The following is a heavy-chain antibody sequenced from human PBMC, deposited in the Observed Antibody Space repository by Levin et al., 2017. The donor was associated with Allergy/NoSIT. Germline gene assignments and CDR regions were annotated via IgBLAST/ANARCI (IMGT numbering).Heavy chain of an antibody. Sequence: GSGPTLVKPTQTFTLTCTFSGFSLTTSGMCVSWIRQPPGNALEWLARIDWDDDKYYSTSLKTRLTISRDTSKNQVVLTMTSMDPVDTATYYCARATNHNYGRGFDYWGQGTPVTVSS. D-gene: IGHD3-10*01. J-gene: IGHJ4*02. CDR2: IDWDDDK. CDR3: ARATNHNYGRGFDY. V-gene: IGHV2-70*11. CDR1: GFSLTTSGMC.